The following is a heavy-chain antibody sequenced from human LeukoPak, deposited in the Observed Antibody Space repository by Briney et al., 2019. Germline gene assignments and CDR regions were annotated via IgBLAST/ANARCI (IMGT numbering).Heavy chain of an antibody. J-gene: IGHJ4*02. CDR2: INSDGSST. D-gene: IGHD6-19*01. V-gene: IGHV3-74*01. CDR1: GFTFSSYW. Sequence: GGSLRLSCAASGFTFSSYWMHWVRQAPGKGLVWVSRINSDGSSTSYADSVKGRFTISRDNAKNTLYLQMNSLRAEDTAVFYCARGPPYSGWFDYWGQGTLVTVSS. CDR3: ARGPPYSGWFDY.